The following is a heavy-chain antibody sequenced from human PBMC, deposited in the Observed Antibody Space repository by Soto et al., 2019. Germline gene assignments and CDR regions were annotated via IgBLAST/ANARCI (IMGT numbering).Heavy chain of an antibody. CDR1: GYTFTSYG. Sequence: ASVKVSCKASGYTFTSYGISWVRQAPGQGLERMGWISSYNGNTNYAQKLQGRVTMTTDTSTTTAYMELRSLRSDDTAVYYCARDRPTSSIRARDYYYAMDVWGQGTTVTVSS. CDR3: ARDRPTSSIRARDYYYAMDV. V-gene: IGHV1-18*01. J-gene: IGHJ6*02. D-gene: IGHD6-6*01. CDR2: ISSYNGNT.